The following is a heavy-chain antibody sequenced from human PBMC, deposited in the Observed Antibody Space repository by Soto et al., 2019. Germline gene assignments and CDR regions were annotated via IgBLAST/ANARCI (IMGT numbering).Heavy chain of an antibody. CDR1: GGSISSYY. CDR3: ARYLGGFGAPWDSDYYGMDV. D-gene: IGHD3-10*01. V-gene: IGHV4-59*01. J-gene: IGHJ6*02. CDR2: IYYSGST. Sequence: QVQLQESGPGLVKPSETLSLTCTVSGGSISSYYWSWIRQPPGKGLEWIGYIYYSGSTNYNPSLKSRITIAVDTSKNQFSLKLSSVTAADTAVYYCARYLGGFGAPWDSDYYGMDVWGQGTTVTVSS.